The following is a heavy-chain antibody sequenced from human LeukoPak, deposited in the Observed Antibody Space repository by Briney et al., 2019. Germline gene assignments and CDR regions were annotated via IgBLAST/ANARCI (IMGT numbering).Heavy chain of an antibody. Sequence: ETLSLTCTVSGGSISSSSYYWGWIRQPPGKGLEWVSAISGSGGSTYYADSVKGRFTISRDNSKNTLYLQMNSLRAEDTAVYYCATHPGDYVPSDFDYWGQGTLVTVS. J-gene: IGHJ4*02. D-gene: IGHD4-17*01. CDR1: GGSISSSSYY. CDR3: ATHPGDYVPSDFDY. CDR2: ISGSGGST. V-gene: IGHV3-23*01.